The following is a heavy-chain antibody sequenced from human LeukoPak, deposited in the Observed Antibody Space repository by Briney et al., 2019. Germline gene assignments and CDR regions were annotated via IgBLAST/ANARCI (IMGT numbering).Heavy chain of an antibody. CDR3: ARDRALYDSRRGYYYTEDDY. CDR1: GFTFSSYC. Sequence: GGSLRLSCAASGFTFSSYCMSWVRQAPGKGLEWVANMNPDGSEKYFLDSVKGRFSISRDNAKSSLYLQMNSLRGDDTAVYYCARDRALYDSRRGYYYTEDDYWGQGTLVTVSS. D-gene: IGHD3-22*01. V-gene: IGHV3-7*01. CDR2: MNPDGSEK. J-gene: IGHJ4*02.